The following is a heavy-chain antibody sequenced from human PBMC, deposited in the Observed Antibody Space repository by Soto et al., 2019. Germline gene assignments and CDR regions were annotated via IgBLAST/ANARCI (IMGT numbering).Heavy chain of an antibody. J-gene: IGHJ4*02. D-gene: IGHD3-16*01. Sequence: QVQLQESGPGLVKPSETLSLTCTVSGGSISSYYWSWIRQPPGKGLEWIGYIYYSGSTNYNPSLKSRVTISVDTSKNQFSLKLSSVTAADTAVYYCARSRVWGSYFYFDYWGQGTLVTVSS. CDR3: ARSRVWGSYFYFDY. V-gene: IGHV4-59*01. CDR1: GGSISSYY. CDR2: IYYSGST.